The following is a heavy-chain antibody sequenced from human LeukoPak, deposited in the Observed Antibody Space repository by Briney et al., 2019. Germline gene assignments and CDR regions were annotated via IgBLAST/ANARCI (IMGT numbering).Heavy chain of an antibody. CDR1: GGSFSGYY. J-gene: IGHJ4*02. D-gene: IGHD6-19*01. Sequence: PSETLSLTCAVYGGSFSGYYWSWIRKPPGKGLEWIGEINHSESTNYNPSLKSRVTISVDTSKNQFSLKLSSVTAADTAVYYCARGLSPQPPLSVNPLAVAVFRGGLLFDYWGQGTLVTVSS. CDR3: ARGLSPQPPLSVNPLAVAVFRGGLLFDY. CDR2: INHSEST. V-gene: IGHV4-34*01.